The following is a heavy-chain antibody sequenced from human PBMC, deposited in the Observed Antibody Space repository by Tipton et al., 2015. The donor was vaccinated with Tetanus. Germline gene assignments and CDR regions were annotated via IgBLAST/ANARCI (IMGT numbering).Heavy chain of an antibody. CDR3: ARIHDFLSGHFDF. CDR1: GDSISSYY. J-gene: IGHJ4*02. Sequence: TLSLTCTVSGDSISSYYWNWIRQSPVKGLEWIGYINSGGTHYNPSLKSRVTISVDTSKNQFSLKLSSVTAADTAVYYCARIHDFLSGHFDFWGQGTLVTVSS. V-gene: IGHV4-59*01. D-gene: IGHD3-3*01. CDR2: INSGGT.